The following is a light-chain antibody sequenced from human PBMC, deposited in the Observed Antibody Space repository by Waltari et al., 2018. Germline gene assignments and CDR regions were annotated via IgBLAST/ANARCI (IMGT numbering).Light chain of an antibody. CDR2: LGS. CDR3: MQGLHFPLT. Sequence: DVVMTQSPLSLPVTPGEPASISCRSSQSLLYSNGYNYVNWYLQRPGPSPQLLIYLGSNRASGVPGRFSGSGSGTDFTLKISRVEAEDVGVYYCMQGLHFPLTFGPGTKVDIK. CDR1: QSLLYSNGYNY. V-gene: IGKV2-28*01. J-gene: IGKJ3*01.